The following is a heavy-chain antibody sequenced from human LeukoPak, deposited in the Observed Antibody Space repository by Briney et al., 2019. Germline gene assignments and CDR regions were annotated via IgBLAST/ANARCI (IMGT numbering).Heavy chain of an antibody. J-gene: IGHJ3*02. CDR2: IYYSGST. V-gene: IGHV4-59*01. Sequence: KPSETLSLTCTVSGGFISSYYWTWIRQPPGKGLEWIGYIYYSGSTNYNPSLKSRVTISVDTSKNQFSLKLSSVTAADTAVYYCASGMTTVVTDAFDIWGQGTMVTVSS. CDR1: GGFISSYY. CDR3: ASGMTTVVTDAFDI. D-gene: IGHD4-23*01.